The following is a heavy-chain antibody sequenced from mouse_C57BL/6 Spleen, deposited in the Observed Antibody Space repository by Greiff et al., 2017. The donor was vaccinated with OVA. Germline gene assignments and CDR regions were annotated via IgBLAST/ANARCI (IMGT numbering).Heavy chain of an antibody. V-gene: IGHV1-81*01. CDR1: GYTFTSYG. J-gene: IGHJ4*01. CDR2: IYPRSGNT. Sequence: QVQLKQSGAELARPGASVKLSCKASGYTFTSYGISWVKQRTGQGLEWIGEIYPRSGNTYYNEKFKGKATLTADKSSSTAYMELRSLTSEDSAVYVCARWGDYAMDYWGQGTSVTVSS. CDR3: ARWGDYAMDY.